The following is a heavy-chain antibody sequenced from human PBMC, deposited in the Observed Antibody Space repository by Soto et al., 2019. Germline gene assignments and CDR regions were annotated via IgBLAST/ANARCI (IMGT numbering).Heavy chain of an antibody. CDR3: AFGNLSYYFDY. CDR2: TYHSGST. CDR1: GGSIRSGGYS. Sequence: SETLSLTCAVSGGSIRSGGYSWSWIRQPPGKGLEWIGYTYHSGSTYYNPSLKSRVTISVDRSKNQFSLKLSSVTAADTAVYHCAFGNLSYYFDYWGQGTPVTVSS. V-gene: IGHV4-30-2*01. J-gene: IGHJ4*02. D-gene: IGHD3-16*01.